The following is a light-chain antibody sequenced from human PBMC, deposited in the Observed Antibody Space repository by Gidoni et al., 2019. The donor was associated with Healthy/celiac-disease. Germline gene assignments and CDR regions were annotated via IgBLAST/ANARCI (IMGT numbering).Light chain of an antibody. CDR3: SSYTSSSTQV. CDR1: SSDVGGYNY. CDR2: EVS. V-gene: IGLV2-14*01. J-gene: IGLJ2*01. Sequence: QSTLTQPASVSGSPGQSITISCTGTSSDVGGYNYVSWYQQHPGKAPKHMIYEVSNRPSGVSNRFSGSKSGNTASLTISGLQAEDEADYYCSSYTSSSTQVFGGGTKLTVL.